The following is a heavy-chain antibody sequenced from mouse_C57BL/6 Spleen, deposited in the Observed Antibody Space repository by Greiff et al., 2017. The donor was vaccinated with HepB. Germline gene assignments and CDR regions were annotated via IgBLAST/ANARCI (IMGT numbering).Heavy chain of an antibody. CDR3: AREGDYYGSSYLWYFDV. CDR2: ISSGSSTI. D-gene: IGHD1-1*01. J-gene: IGHJ1*03. Sequence: EVKVVESGGGLVKPGGSLKLSCAASGFTFSDYGMHWVRQAPEKGLEWVAYISSGSSTIYYADTVKGRFTISRDNAKNTLFLQMTSLRSEDTAMYYCAREGDYYGSSYLWYFDVWGTGTTVTVSS. CDR1: GFTFSDYG. V-gene: IGHV5-17*01.